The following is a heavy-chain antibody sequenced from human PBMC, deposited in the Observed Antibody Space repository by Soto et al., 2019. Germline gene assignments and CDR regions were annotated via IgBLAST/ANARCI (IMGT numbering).Heavy chain of an antibody. D-gene: IGHD3-10*01. CDR2: IYYSGST. CDR3: ARRYGSAFDI. CDR1: GGSISSYY. Sequence: SETLSLTCTVSGGSISSYYWSWIRQPPGKGLEWIGYIYYSGSTNYNPSLKSRVTISVDTSKNQFSLKVSSVTAADTAVYYCARRYGSAFDIWGQGTMVTVS. V-gene: IGHV4-59*08. J-gene: IGHJ3*02.